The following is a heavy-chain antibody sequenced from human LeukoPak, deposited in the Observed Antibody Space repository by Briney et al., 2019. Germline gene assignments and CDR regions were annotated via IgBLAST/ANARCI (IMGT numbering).Heavy chain of an antibody. CDR2: IKQDGSEK. CDR1: GFNFSSYW. V-gene: IGHV3-7*01. Sequence: GSLRLSCAASGFNFSSYWMSWVRQAPGKGLEWVANIKQDGSEKYYVDSVKGRFTISRDNAKSSLYLQMNSLRAEDTAVYYCARDFHYYDSSGYYYVGGSHDYWGQGTLVTVSS. J-gene: IGHJ4*02. CDR3: ARDFHYYDSSGYYYVGGSHDY. D-gene: IGHD3-22*01.